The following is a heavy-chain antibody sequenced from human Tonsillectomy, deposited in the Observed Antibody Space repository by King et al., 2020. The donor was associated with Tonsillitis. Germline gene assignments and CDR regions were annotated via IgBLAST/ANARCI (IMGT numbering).Heavy chain of an antibody. Sequence: QLQESGPGLVKPSETLSLTCTVSGGSISSYYWSWIRQPPGKGLEWVGYIYYSGSTNYNPSLKSRVTISVETSKNQFSLKLSSVTAADTAVYYCARDAYSYGYLPDYWGQGTLVTVSS. CDR3: ARDAYSYGYLPDY. CDR2: IYYSGST. CDR1: GGSISSYY. J-gene: IGHJ4*02. D-gene: IGHD5-18*01. V-gene: IGHV4-59*01.